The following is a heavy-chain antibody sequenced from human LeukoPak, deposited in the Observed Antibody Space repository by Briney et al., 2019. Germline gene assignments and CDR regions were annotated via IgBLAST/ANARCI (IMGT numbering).Heavy chain of an antibody. Sequence: ASVKVSCKASDYAFTKYGITWVRQAPGQGLEWMGWISDYTPNTNDAQHLRGRVTMTTDTSTSTTYMELRSLTSDGTAVYYCARDSGYTTIGDYWGQGTLVTVSS. D-gene: IGHD5-18*01. V-gene: IGHV1-18*01. CDR3: ARDSGYTTIGDY. CDR1: DYAFTKYG. CDR2: ISDYTPNT. J-gene: IGHJ4*02.